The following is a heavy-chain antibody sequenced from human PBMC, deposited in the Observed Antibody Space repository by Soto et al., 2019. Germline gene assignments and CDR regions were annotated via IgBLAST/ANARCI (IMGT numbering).Heavy chain of an antibody. CDR3: ARSMFRDYDILTGYYGY. CDR2: IYPGDSDT. J-gene: IGHJ4*02. D-gene: IGHD3-9*01. V-gene: IGHV5-51*01. CDR1: GYSFTSYW. Sequence: GESLKISCRGSGYSFTSYWIGWVRQMPGKGLEWMGIIYPGDSDTRYSPSFQGQVTISADKSISTAYLQWSSLKASDTAMYYCARSMFRDYDILTGYYGYWGQGTLVTVS.